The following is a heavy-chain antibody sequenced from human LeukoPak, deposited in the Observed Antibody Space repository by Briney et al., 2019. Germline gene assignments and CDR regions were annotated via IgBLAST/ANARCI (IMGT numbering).Heavy chain of an antibody. V-gene: IGHV3-74*01. J-gene: IGHJ6*02. CDR1: GFTFSSYW. D-gene: IGHD2-2*02. CDR2: INSDGSST. Sequence: GGSLRLSCAASGFTFSSYWMHWVRQAPGKGLVWVSRINSDGSSTSYADSVKGRFTISRDNAKNTLYLQMNSLRAEDTAVYYCAKFQCSSTSCYTYYYYGMDVWGQGTTVTVSS. CDR3: AKFQCSSTSCYTYYYYGMDV.